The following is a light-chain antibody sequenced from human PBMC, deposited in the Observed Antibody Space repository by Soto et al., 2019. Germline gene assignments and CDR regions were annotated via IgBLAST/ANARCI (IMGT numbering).Light chain of an antibody. J-gene: IGKJ5*01. Sequence: DIQLTQSPSFLSACVGDRVSITCRASQGISSDLGWYQQEPGKAPKLLIHTASDLQTGVPSRFSGSGSGTEFTLTISSLQPEDFATYYCQQLNIYPITFGQGTRLEIK. CDR2: TAS. CDR1: QGISSD. CDR3: QQLNIYPIT. V-gene: IGKV1-9*01.